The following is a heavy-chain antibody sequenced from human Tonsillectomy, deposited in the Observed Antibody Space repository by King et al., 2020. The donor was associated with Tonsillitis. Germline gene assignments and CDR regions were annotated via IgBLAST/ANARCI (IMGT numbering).Heavy chain of an antibody. J-gene: IGHJ6*02. V-gene: IGHV3-33*01. CDR3: ARQFIGYSYGFPGEEYYYYYGMDV. D-gene: IGHD5-18*01. Sequence: VQLVESGGGVVQPGRSLRLSCAASGFTFSSYGMHWVRQAPGKGLEWVAVIWYDGSNKYYADSVKGRFTISRDNSKNTLYLQMNSLRAEDTAVYYCARQFIGYSYGFPGEEYYYYYGMDVWGQGTTVTVSS. CDR2: IWYDGSNK. CDR1: GFTFSSYG.